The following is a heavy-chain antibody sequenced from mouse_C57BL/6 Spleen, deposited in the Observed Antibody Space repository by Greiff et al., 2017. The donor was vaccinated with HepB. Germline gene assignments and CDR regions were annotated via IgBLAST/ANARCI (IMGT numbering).Heavy chain of an antibody. J-gene: IGHJ1*03. CDR3: ARNPYYYGSSYWYFDV. D-gene: IGHD1-1*01. CDR1: GYTFTSYW. CDR2: IDPSDSET. V-gene: IGHV1-52*01. Sequence: VQLQQPGAELVRPGSSVKLSCKASGYTFTSYWMHWVKQRPIQGLEWIGNIDPSDSETHYNQKFKDKATLTVDKSSSTAYMQLSSLTSEDSAVYYCARNPYYYGSSYWYFDVWGTGTTVTVSS.